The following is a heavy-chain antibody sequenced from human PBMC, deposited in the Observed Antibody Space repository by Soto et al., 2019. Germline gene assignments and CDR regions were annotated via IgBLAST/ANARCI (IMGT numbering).Heavy chain of an antibody. CDR3: ARAHHYSSGWTLDGDAFDI. Sequence: QGQLVQSGAEVKKPGASVKVSCKASGYTFTSYGISWVRQAPGQGREWMGWISAYNGNTNYAQKLQGRVTMTTDTSTSTAYMELRSLRADDTAVYYCARAHHYSSGWTLDGDAFDIWGQGTMVTVSS. J-gene: IGHJ3*02. CDR2: ISAYNGNT. V-gene: IGHV1-18*01. CDR1: GYTFTSYG. D-gene: IGHD6-19*01.